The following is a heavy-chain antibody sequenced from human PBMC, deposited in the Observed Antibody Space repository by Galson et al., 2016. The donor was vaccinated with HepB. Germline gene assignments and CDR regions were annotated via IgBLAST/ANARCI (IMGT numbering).Heavy chain of an antibody. CDR1: GGSISSSY. CDR3: ARGYRGYCSGGSCYSVDAFDI. Sequence: SETLSLTCTVSGGSISSSYWSWIRQPPGKGLEWIGYIYYSGNTNYNPSLKSRVTISVDTSKNQFSLKLSSVTAADTAVYYCARGYRGYCSGGSCYSVDAFDIWGQGTMVTVSS. D-gene: IGHD2-15*01. V-gene: IGHV4-59*01. J-gene: IGHJ3*02. CDR2: IYYSGNT.